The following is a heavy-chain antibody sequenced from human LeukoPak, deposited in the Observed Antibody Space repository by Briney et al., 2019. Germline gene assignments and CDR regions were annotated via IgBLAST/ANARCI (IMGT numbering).Heavy chain of an antibody. D-gene: IGHD5-24*01. V-gene: IGHV3-48*03. Sequence: QPGGSLRLSCAASGFTFRTFEMNWVRQAPGKGLEWVSYISSSGSNIYYADSVKGRFTISRDNAKSSLYLQMNSLRVEDTAVYYCARADMATITIDYWGQGTLVTVSS. CDR1: GFTFRTFE. CDR2: ISSSGSNI. J-gene: IGHJ4*02. CDR3: ARADMATITIDY.